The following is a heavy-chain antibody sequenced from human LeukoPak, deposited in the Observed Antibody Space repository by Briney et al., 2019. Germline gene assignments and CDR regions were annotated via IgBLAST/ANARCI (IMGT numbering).Heavy chain of an antibody. CDR2: IYYSGST. Sequence: SETLSLTCTVSGGSISSSSYYWGWIRQPPGKGLEWIGSIYYSGSTYYNPSLESRVTISVDTSKNQFSLKLSSVTAADTAVYYCARLLHYYDSSGYYYTYYFDYWGQGTLVTVSS. D-gene: IGHD3-22*01. CDR1: GGSISSSSYY. J-gene: IGHJ4*02. V-gene: IGHV4-39*01. CDR3: ARLLHYYDSSGYYYTYYFDY.